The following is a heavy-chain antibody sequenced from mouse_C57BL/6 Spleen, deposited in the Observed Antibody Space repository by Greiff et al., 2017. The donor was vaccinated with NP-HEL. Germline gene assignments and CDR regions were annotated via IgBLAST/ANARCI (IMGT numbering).Heavy chain of an antibody. CDR3: ARAVHYAMDY. J-gene: IGHJ4*01. V-gene: IGHV3-6*01. Sequence: EVKVEESGPGLVKPSQSLSLTCSVTGYSITSGYYWNWIRQFPGNKLEWMGYISYDGSNNYNPSLKNRISITRDTSKNQFFLKLNSLTTEDTATYYCARAVHYAMDYWGQGTSVTVSS. CDR1: GYSITSGYY. CDR2: ISYDGSN.